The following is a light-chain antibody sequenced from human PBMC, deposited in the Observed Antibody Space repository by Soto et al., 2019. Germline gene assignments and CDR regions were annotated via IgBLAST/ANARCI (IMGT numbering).Light chain of an antibody. J-gene: IGKJ5*01. CDR1: QILTSS. CDR2: DAS. CDR3: HQRTSGIT. Sequence: EIVLTQSPTTLSLSPGEGATLSCRASQILTSSLAWYQQKPGQPPRLLIYDASNRATDIPARFSGSGSGTAFTLTISSLEPEDFAVYYCHQRTSGITFGHGTRLEIK. V-gene: IGKV3-11*01.